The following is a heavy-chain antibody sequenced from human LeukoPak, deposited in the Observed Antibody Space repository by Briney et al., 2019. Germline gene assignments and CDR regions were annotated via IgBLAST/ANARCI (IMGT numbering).Heavy chain of an antibody. J-gene: IGHJ4*02. CDR2: IVVGSGNT. V-gene: IGHV1-58*01. CDR3: AAGEWLLLSNFDY. D-gene: IGHD3-22*01. CDR1: GFTFTISA. Sequence: SVKVSCKASGFTFTISAVQWVRQARGQRLEWIGWIVVGSGNTNYAQKFQERVTITRDMSTSTAYMELSSLRSEDTAVYYCAAGEWLLLSNFDYWGQGTLVTVSS.